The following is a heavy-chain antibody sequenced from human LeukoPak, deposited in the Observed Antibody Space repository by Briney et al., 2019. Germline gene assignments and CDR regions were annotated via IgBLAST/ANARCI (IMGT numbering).Heavy chain of an antibody. Sequence: GGSLRLSCAASGSTFSDYYMSWIRQAPGKGLECVASIKEDGSEKYYVDSVKGRFTISRDNAKNSLYLQMNSLRPEDTAVYYCARHAHYGSNLFDYWGQGTLVTVSS. CDR3: ARHAHYGSNLFDY. V-gene: IGHV3-7*01. CDR2: IKEDGSEK. J-gene: IGHJ4*02. CDR1: GSTFSDYY. D-gene: IGHD4/OR15-4a*01.